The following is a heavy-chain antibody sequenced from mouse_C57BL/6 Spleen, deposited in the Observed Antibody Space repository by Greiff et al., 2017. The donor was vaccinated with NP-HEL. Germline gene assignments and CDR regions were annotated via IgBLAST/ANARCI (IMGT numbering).Heavy chain of an antibody. V-gene: IGHV5-6*01. D-gene: IGHD2-14*01. J-gene: IGHJ1*03. CDR2: ISSGGSYT. CDR1: GFTFSSYG. Sequence: EVQVVESGGDLVKPGGSLKLSCAASGFTFSSYGMSWVRQTPDKRLEWVATISSGGSYTYYPDSVKGRFTISRDNAKKTLYLQMSSLKSEDTAMYNCSKNGYGEGTRGFDVGGTGTTVTVSS. CDR3: SKNGYGEGTRGFDV.